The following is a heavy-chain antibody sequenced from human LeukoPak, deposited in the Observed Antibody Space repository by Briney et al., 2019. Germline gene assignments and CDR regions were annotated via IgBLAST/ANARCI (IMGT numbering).Heavy chain of an antibody. V-gene: IGHV4-39*01. CDR1: GGSISSSSYY. D-gene: IGHD3-3*01. CDR2: IYYSGST. Sequence: SETLSLTCTVSGGSISSSSYYWGRIRQPPGKGLEWIGSIYYSGSTYYNPSLKSRVTISVDTSKNQFSLKLSSVTAADTAVYYCARAGSYYDFWSGYYTTNWFDPWGQGTLVTVSS. J-gene: IGHJ5*02. CDR3: ARAGSYYDFWSGYYTTNWFDP.